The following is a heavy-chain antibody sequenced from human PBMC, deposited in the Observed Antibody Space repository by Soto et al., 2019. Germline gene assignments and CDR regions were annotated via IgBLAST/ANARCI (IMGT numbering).Heavy chain of an antibody. V-gene: IGHV4-34*01. D-gene: IGHD4-17*01. J-gene: IGHJ4*02. CDR3: AKASTVTLDY. CDR2: INHSGST. CDR1: GGSFSGYY. Sequence: SETLSLTCAVYGGSFSGYYWSWIRQPPGKGLEWIGEINHSGSTNYNPSLKSRVTISVDTSKNQFSLKLSSVTAADTAVYYCAKASTVTLDYWGQGTLVTVSS.